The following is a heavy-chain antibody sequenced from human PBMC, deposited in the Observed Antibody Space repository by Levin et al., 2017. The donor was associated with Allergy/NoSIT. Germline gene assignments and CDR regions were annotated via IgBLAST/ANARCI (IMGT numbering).Heavy chain of an antibody. J-gene: IGHJ6*02. CDR3: TRESEIRRGPLYYYGMDV. CDR1: GFTFGDYA. D-gene: IGHD1-14*01. Sequence: GGSLRLSCTASGFTFGDYAMSWVRQAPGKGLEWVGFIRSKAYGGTTEYAASVKGRFTISRDDSKSIAYLQMNSLKTEDTAVYYCTRESEIRRGPLYYYGMDVWGQGTTVTVSS. CDR2: IRSKAYGGTT. V-gene: IGHV3-49*04.